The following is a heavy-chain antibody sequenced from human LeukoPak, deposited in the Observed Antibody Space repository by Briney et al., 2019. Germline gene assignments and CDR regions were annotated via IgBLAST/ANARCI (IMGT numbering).Heavy chain of an antibody. CDR2: INPNSGGT. D-gene: IGHD6-19*01. J-gene: IGHJ3*02. CDR3: ATKQWLVLYAFDI. Sequence: ASVKVSCKASGYTFTGYYMHWVRQAPGQGLEWMGWINPNSGGTNYAQKFQGRVTMTRDTSISTAYMELSRLRSDDTAVYYCATKQWLVLYAFDIWGQGTMVTVSS. V-gene: IGHV1-2*02. CDR1: GYTFTGYY.